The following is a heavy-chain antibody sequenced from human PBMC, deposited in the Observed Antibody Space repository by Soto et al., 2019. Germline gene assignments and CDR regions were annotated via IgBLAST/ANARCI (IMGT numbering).Heavy chain of an antibody. CDR1: GFSFSNDN. J-gene: IGHJ4*02. D-gene: IGHD3-22*01. V-gene: IGHV3-21*01. CDR2: IISSGSFI. Sequence: GGSLRLSCAASGFSFSNDNMNWIRQAPGKGLEWVSSIISSGSFIYYADSVKGRFTISRDNAKNSLYLQMNSLRAEDTALYYCARVADYYDSSADLPGVDWGKG. CDR3: ARVADYYDSSADLPGVD.